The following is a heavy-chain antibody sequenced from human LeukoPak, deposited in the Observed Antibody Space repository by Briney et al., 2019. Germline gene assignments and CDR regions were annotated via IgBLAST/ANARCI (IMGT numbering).Heavy chain of an antibody. V-gene: IGHV4-39*01. CDR3: GRRLGDYYMDV. J-gene: IGHJ6*03. CDR1: GGSITIGHYY. CDR2: MYYSGNT. Sequence: SSETLSLTCTVSGGSITIGHYYWGWIRQPPGKGLEWIGSMYYSGNTYYNPSLTSRVTISVDTSKNQFSLNLSSVTAADTGVYYCGRRLGDYYMDVWGKGTTVTVSS.